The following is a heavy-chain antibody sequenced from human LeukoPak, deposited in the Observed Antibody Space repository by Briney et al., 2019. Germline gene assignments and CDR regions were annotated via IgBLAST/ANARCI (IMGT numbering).Heavy chain of an antibody. J-gene: IGHJ4*02. D-gene: IGHD2-2*01. CDR1: GFTFSSYG. CDR2: IWYDGSNK. Sequence: GGSLRLSCAASGFTFSSYGMHWVRQAPGKGLEWVAVIWYDGSNKYYADSVKGRFTISRDNSKNTLYLQMNSLRAEDTAVYYCARVLPRCSSTSCSLDYWGQGTLVTVSS. CDR3: ARVLPRCSSTSCSLDY. V-gene: IGHV3-33*01.